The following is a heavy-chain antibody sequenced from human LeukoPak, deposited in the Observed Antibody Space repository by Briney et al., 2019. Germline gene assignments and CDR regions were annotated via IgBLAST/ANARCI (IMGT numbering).Heavy chain of an antibody. CDR2: IVVGSGNT. CDR1: GFTFTSSA. J-gene: IGHJ6*02. Sequence: ASVKVSCKASGFTFTSSAMQWVRQARGQRLEWIGWIVVGSGNTNYAQKFQERVTITRDMSTSTAYMELSSPRSEDTAVYYCAADRAATSNWNYEGYYYYGMDVWGQGTTVTVSS. CDR3: AADRAATSNWNYEGYYYYGMDV. V-gene: IGHV1-58*02. D-gene: IGHD1-7*01.